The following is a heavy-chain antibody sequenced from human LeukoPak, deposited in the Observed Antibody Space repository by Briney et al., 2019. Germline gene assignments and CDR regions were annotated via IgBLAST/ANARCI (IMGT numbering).Heavy chain of an antibody. CDR1: GGSISSSNYY. Sequence: PSETLSLTCTVSGGSISSSNYYWGWIRQPPGQGLEWIGSMYYTGTTYYKPSLKSRVTISEDTSKNQFSLKLSSVTAADTAVYYCARIGRGTYYTHFDYWGQGTLVTVSS. V-gene: IGHV4-39*01. CDR3: ARIGRGTYYTHFDY. CDR2: MYYTGTT. J-gene: IGHJ4*02. D-gene: IGHD3-10*01.